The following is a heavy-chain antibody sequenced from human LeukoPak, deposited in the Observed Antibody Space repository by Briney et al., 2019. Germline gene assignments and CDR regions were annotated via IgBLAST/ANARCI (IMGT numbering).Heavy chain of an antibody. CDR2: LYYSGST. CDR3: ARANTGYSRIWCDP. Sequence: SSETLSLTCTVSGGSISSGGSYWSWISHHPGNGMEWIGYLYYSGSTYYTPSLKSRVTISVDTSNNQFSLKLSSVTAADTAVYYCARANTGYSRIWCDPWGQGTLVTVSS. V-gene: IGHV4-31*03. CDR1: GGSISSGGSY. D-gene: IGHD6-13*01. J-gene: IGHJ5*02.